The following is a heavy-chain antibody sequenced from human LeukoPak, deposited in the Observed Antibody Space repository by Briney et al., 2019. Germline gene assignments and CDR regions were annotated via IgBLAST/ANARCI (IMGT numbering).Heavy chain of an antibody. J-gene: IGHJ5*02. CDR1: GGSISSGGYY. Sequence: SETLSLTCTVSGGSISSGGYYWSWIRQHPGKGLEWIGYIYYSGSTYYNPSLKSRVTISVDTSKNQFSLKLSSVTAADTAVYYCAREAFGTSYNWFDPRGRGTLVTVSS. CDR3: AREAFGTSYNWFDP. V-gene: IGHV4-31*03. CDR2: IYYSGST. D-gene: IGHD3-3*01.